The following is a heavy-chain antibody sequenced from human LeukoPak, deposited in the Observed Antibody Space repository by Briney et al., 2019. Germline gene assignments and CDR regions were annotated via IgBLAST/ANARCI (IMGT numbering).Heavy chain of an antibody. CDR1: GFTFSSYW. CDR3: ARDRITMIVVVPYFDY. CDR2: IKQDGSEK. J-gene: IGHJ4*02. Sequence: GGSLRLSCAASGFTFSSYWMSWVRQAPGKGLEWVANIKQDGSEKYYVDSVKGRFTISRDNAKNSLYLQMNSLRAEDTAVYYCARDRITMIVVVPYFDYWGQGTLVTVSS. D-gene: IGHD3-22*01. V-gene: IGHV3-7*01.